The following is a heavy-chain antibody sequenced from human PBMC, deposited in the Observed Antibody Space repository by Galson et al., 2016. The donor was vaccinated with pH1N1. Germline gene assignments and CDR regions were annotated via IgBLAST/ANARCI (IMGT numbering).Heavy chain of an antibody. CDR3: ARVWSYDFWSGVGDFYFDY. CDR1: EFTLQTYP. CDR2: VYSGGNT. D-gene: IGHD3-3*01. J-gene: IGHJ4*02. Sequence: SLRLSCAAFEFTLQTYPMSWVRQAPGKGLEWVSIVYSGGNTYYADSVKGRFTISRDNSNNTLYLQMNSLRAEDTAVYYCARVWSYDFWSGVGDFYFDYWGQGILVTVSS. V-gene: IGHV3-53*05.